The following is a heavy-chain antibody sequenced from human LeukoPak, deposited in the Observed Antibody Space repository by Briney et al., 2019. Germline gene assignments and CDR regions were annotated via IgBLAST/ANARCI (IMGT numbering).Heavy chain of an antibody. CDR3: ARNWKQYYFDY. CDR2: ISYDGSNK. Sequence: GGSLRLSCAGPGFTFSNAWMNWVRQAPGKGLEWVAVISYDGSNKYYADSVKGRFTISRDNSKNTLYLQMNSLRAEDTAVYYCARNWKQYYFDYWGQGTLVTVSS. CDR1: GFTFSNAW. D-gene: IGHD1-1*01. V-gene: IGHV3-30-3*01. J-gene: IGHJ4*02.